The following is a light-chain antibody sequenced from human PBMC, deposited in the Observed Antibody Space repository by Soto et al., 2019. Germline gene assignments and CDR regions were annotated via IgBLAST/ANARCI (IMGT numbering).Light chain of an antibody. J-gene: IGKJ1*01. Sequence: DIQMTQSPSTLSGSVGDRVTITCRASQTISSWLAWYQQKPGKAPKLLIYKASSLKSVVPSRFSGSGSGTEFTLTIISLQPDDFASYYCQHYNIYSEAFGQGTKVELK. CDR3: QHYNIYSEA. V-gene: IGKV1-5*03. CDR1: QTISSW. CDR2: KAS.